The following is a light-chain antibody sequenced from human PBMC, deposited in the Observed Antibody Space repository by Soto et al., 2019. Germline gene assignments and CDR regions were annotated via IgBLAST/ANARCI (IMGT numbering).Light chain of an antibody. CDR1: QGISKY. J-gene: IGKJ4*01. CDR3: QKYNSAPLT. CDR2: AAS. V-gene: IGKV1-27*01. Sequence: DIQMTQSPSSLSASVGDRVTTACRASQGISKYLAWYQQKPGKVPKLLIYAASTLQSGVPSRYSGSGSGTDFTLTISSLQPEDVATYYCQKYNSAPLTFGGGTKVDIK.